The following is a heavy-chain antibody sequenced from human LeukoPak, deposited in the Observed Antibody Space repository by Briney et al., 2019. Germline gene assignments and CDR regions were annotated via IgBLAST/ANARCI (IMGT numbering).Heavy chain of an antibody. CDR3: ARGSGNYFARFYFDS. CDR2: ISISGSTI. D-gene: IGHD1-26*01. J-gene: IGHJ4*02. Sequence: GGSLRLSCAASGFIFSDYYMSWICQAPGKGLEWVSYISISGSTIYYADSVKGRFTISRDNAKSSLFLQMNSLRAEDTAVYYCARGSGNYFARFYFDSWGQGTLVTVSS. V-gene: IGHV3-11*04. CDR1: GFIFSDYY.